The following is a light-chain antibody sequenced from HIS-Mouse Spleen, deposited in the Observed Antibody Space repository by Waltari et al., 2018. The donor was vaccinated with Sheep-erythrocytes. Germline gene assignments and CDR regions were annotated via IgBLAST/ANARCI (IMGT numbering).Light chain of an antibody. CDR3: QQRSNWYT. Sequence: EIVLTQSPATLSLSPGERATLSCRASQSVRSYLAWYQQKPGQAPSLLTYDASNRATGIPARFSGSGSGTDFTLTISSREPEDFAVYYCQQRSNWYTFGQGTKLEIK. V-gene: IGKV3-11*01. CDR2: DAS. J-gene: IGKJ2*01. CDR1: QSVRSY.